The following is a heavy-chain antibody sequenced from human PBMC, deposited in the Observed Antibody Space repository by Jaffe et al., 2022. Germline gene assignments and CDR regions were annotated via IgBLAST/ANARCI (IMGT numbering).Heavy chain of an antibody. Sequence: QITLKESGPTLVKPTQTLTLTCTFSGFSLSTSGVGVGWIRQPPGKALEWLALIYWDDDKRYSPSLKSRLTITKDTSKNQVVLTMTNMDPVDTATYYCAHVYYDILTGYYPRDPIPNWFDPWGQGTLVTVSS. J-gene: IGHJ5*02. CDR2: IYWDDDK. CDR1: GFSLSTSGVG. CDR3: AHVYYDILTGYYPRDPIPNWFDP. V-gene: IGHV2-5*02. D-gene: IGHD3-9*01.